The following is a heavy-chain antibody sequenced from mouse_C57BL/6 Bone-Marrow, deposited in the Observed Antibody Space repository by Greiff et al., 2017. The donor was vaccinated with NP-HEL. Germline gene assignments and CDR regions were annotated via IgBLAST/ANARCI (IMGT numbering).Heavy chain of an antibody. CDR2: ISSGGSYT. D-gene: IGHD4-1*02. CDR1: GFTFSSYG. Sequence: QLVESGGDLVKPGGSLKLSCAASGFTFSSYGMSWVRQTPDKRLEWVATISSGGSYTYYPDSVKGRFTISRDNAKNTLYLQMSSLKSEDTAMYYCARPQLFAYWGQGTLVTVSA. V-gene: IGHV5-6*01. CDR3: ARPQLFAY. J-gene: IGHJ3*01.